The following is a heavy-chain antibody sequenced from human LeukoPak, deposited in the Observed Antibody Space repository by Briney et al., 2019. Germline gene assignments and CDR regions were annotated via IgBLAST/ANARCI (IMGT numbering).Heavy chain of an antibody. CDR2: TDTEGADT. J-gene: IGHJ4*02. CDR3: ARGTAITSGIDF. D-gene: IGHD1-14*01. V-gene: IGHV3-74*01. Sequence: GGSLRLSCAASGFAFSNYWMFWVRQAPGKGLVWISQTDTEGADTTYGDPAKGRFTASRDNAKNTLYLQMNSLRVEDTAVYFCARGTAITSGIDFWGQGTLVTAPS. CDR1: GFAFSNYW.